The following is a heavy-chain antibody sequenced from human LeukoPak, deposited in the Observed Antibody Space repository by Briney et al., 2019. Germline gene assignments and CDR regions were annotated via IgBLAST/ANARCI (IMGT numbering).Heavy chain of an antibody. Sequence: SETLSLACAVSGGSISSGGYSWSWIRQPPGKGLEWIGYIYHSGSTYYNPSLKSRVTISVDRSKNQFSLRLSSVTAADTAVYYCARGDHCGGDCYADAFDIWGQGTMVTVSS. CDR3: ARGDHCGGDCYADAFDI. J-gene: IGHJ3*02. CDR2: IYHSGST. D-gene: IGHD2-21*02. V-gene: IGHV4-30-2*01. CDR1: GGSISSGGYS.